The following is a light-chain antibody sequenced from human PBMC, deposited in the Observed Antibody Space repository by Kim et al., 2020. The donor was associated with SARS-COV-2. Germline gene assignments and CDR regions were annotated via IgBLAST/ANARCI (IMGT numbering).Light chain of an antibody. CDR2: GAS. J-gene: IGKJ1*01. Sequence: DIQMTQSPSSLSASVGDRVIMTCRASQNIGAYLNWYQQKPGKAPNLLIYGASILYRGVPSRFSGAGSGTDFTLTISTLQPEDFATYFCQESRTTPRVFGQGTKVDIK. CDR1: QNIGAY. CDR3: QESRTTPRV. V-gene: IGKV1-39*01.